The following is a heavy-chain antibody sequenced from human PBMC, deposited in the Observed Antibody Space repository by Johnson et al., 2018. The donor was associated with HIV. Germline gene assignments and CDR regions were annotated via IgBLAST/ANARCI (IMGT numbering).Heavy chain of an antibody. Sequence: QMQLVESGGGLVRPGGSLRLSCAPSTFSVSSYGMHWVRQAPGKGLEWVAVISYDGRSKFYADSAKGRFTISRDNSKNTLYLQMNSLRAEDTALYYCARLPSGYSRDAFDIWGQGTMVTVSS. CDR3: ARLPSGYSRDAFDI. V-gene: IGHV3-30*03. D-gene: IGHD5-18*01. CDR2: ISYDGRSK. CDR1: TFSVSSYG. J-gene: IGHJ3*02.